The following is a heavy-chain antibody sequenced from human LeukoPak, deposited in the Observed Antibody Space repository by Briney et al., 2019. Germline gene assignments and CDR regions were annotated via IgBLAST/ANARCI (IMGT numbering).Heavy chain of an antibody. Sequence: PSETLSLTCTVSGGSISSGSYYWSWIRQPAGKGLEWIGRIYTSGSTNYNPSLKSRVTISVDTSKNQFSLKLSSVTAADTAVYYCARGGYSTLGYWGQGTLVTVSS. V-gene: IGHV4-61*02. D-gene: IGHD4-11*01. CDR1: GGSISSGSYY. CDR2: IYTSGST. J-gene: IGHJ4*02. CDR3: ARGGYSTLGY.